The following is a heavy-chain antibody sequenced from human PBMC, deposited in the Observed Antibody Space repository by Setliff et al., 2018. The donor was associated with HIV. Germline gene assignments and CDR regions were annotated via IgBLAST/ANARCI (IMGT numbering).Heavy chain of an antibody. CDR1: GITFSRYA. D-gene: IGHD3-16*02. Sequence: GGSLRLSCAASGITFSRYAMHWVRQAPGKGLEYVSGIKSDGGSTYYANSVKGRFTISRDNSKNTLYLHMGSLRPEDMAVYHCARGPGYFGYVLGTYHTLDYFESWGQGTLVTVSS. CDR3: ARGPGYFGYVLGTYHTLDYFES. J-gene: IGHJ4*02. V-gene: IGHV3-64*01. CDR2: IKSDGGST.